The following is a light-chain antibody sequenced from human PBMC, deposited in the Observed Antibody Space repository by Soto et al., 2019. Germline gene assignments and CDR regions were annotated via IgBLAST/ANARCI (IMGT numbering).Light chain of an antibody. CDR3: QQYGSSQS. Sequence: EIVLTQSPGTLSLSPGERATLSCRASQSVSSSYLAWYQQKPGQAPRLLIYGASSRATGIPDRFSGSGSGTDSTLTISRLEPEDFAVYYCQQYGSSQSFDQGTKVEIK. J-gene: IGKJ1*01. CDR1: QSVSSSY. CDR2: GAS. V-gene: IGKV3-20*01.